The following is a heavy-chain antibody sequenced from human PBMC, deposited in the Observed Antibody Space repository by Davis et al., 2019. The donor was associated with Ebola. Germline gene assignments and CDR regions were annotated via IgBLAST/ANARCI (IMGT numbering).Heavy chain of an antibody. CDR2: IWYDGSNK. CDR1: GFTFRSYG. V-gene: IGHV3-33*06. Sequence: GESLKISCAASGFTFRSYGMHWVRQAPGKGLEWVAVIWYDGSNKYYADSVKGRFTISRDNSKNTLYLQMNSLRADDTAVYYCAKDRRGYNSAADYWGQGTLVTVSS. J-gene: IGHJ4*02. CDR3: AKDRRGYNSAADY. D-gene: IGHD5-24*01.